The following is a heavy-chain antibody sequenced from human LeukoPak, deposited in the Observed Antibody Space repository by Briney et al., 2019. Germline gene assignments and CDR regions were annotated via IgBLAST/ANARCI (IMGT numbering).Heavy chain of an antibody. D-gene: IGHD3-10*01. CDR1: GGSISSYY. J-gene: IGHJ4*02. Sequence: SETLSLTCTVSGGSISSYYWSWIRQPPGKGLEWIGYIYYSGSTNYNPSLKSRVTISVDTSKNQFSLKLSSVTAVDTAVYYCARGARDYYGSGSYYNVPRRGKLYFDYWGQGTLVTVSS. CDR3: ARGARDYYGSGSYYNVPRRGKLYFDY. V-gene: IGHV4-59*12. CDR2: IYYSGST.